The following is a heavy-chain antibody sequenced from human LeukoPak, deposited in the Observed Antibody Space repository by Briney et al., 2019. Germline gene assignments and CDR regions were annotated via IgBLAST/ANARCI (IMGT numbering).Heavy chain of an antibody. CDR1: GFTFSSYW. V-gene: IGHV3-7*01. J-gene: IGHJ4*02. CDR2: IKQDGSEK. Sequence: HAGGSLRLSCAASGFTFSSYWMSWVRQAPGKGLEWVANIKQDGSEKYYVDSVKGRFTISRDNAKNSLYLQTNSLRAEDTAVYYCARDRSYDILTGVLAYWGQGTLVTVSS. CDR3: ARDRSYDILTGVLAY. D-gene: IGHD3-9*01.